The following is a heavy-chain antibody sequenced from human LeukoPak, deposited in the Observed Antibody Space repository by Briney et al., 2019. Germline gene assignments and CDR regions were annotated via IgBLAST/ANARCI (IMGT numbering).Heavy chain of an antibody. Sequence: PGGSLRLSCAASGFTFSSYAMSWVRQAPGKGLEWVSAISGSGGSTYYADSVKGRFTISRDNSKNTLYLQMNSLRAEDTAVYYCAKEPPSLLMVYDQGYFDYWGQGTLVTVSS. CDR2: ISGSGGST. CDR1: GFTFSSYA. J-gene: IGHJ4*02. V-gene: IGHV3-23*01. CDR3: AKEPPSLLMVYDQGYFDY. D-gene: IGHD2-8*01.